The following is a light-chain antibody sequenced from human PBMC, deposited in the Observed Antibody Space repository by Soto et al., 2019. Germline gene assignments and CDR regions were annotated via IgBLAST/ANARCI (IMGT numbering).Light chain of an antibody. V-gene: IGKV1-27*01. CDR2: AAS. CDR1: QGSSNY. CDR3: QKYNSAPRT. J-gene: IGKJ1*01. Sequence: DIKMTQSPSSLSASVGNRVTITCRASQGSSNYLAWYQQKPGKVPKLLIYAASTLQSGVPSRFSGSGSGTDVTLTISSLQPEDVATYYCQKYNSAPRTFGQGTKVEIK.